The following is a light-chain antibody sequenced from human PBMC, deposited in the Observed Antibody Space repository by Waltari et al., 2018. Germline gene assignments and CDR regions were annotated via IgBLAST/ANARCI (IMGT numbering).Light chain of an antibody. J-gene: IGLJ2*01. CDR2: SNN. CDR1: RPKLGRHP. Sequence: QSVLTQPPSASGTPGQGVTISCSGSRPKLGRHPVHWYQHLPGTAPKVLIQSNNQRPSGVPDRFSGSKSGTSASLAVSGLQSEDEGDYYCATWDDSLNGVVFGGGTKLTVL. CDR3: ATWDDSLNGVV. V-gene: IGLV1-44*01.